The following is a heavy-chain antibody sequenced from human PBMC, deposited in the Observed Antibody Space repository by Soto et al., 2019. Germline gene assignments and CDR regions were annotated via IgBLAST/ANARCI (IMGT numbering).Heavy chain of an antibody. J-gene: IGHJ4*02. D-gene: IGHD3-22*01. V-gene: IGHV4-59*01. CDR1: GGSISSYY. CDR3: ASMYYDSSGYYSLDY. Sequence: SETPSLTCTVSGGSISSYYWSWIRQPPGKGLEWIGYIYYSGSTNYNPSLKSRVTISVDTSKNQFSLKLSSVTAADTAVYYCASMYYDSSGYYSLDYWGQGTLVTVSS. CDR2: IYYSGST.